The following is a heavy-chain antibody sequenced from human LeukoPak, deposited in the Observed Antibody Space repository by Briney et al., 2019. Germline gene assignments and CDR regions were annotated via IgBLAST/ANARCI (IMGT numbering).Heavy chain of an antibody. Sequence: SVKVSCKASGYTFTSYAISWVRQAPGQGLEWMGRIIPILGIANYAQKFQGRVTITADKSTSTAYMELSSLRSEDTAVYYCARGELELPHYYYYGMDVWGQGTTVTVSS. CDR2: IIPILGIA. CDR3: ARGELELPHYYYYGMDV. CDR1: GYTFTSYA. D-gene: IGHD1-7*01. V-gene: IGHV1-69*04. J-gene: IGHJ6*02.